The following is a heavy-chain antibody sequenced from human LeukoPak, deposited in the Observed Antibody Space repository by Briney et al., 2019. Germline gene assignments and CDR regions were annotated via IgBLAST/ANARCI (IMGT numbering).Heavy chain of an antibody. CDR3: AKDISPLLGYYFDY. V-gene: IGHV3-9*01. J-gene: IGHJ4*02. CDR2: ISWNSGSI. D-gene: IGHD7-27*01. Sequence: TGGSLRLSCAASGFTFDDYAMHWVRQAPGKGLEWVSGISWNSGSIGYADSVKGRFTISRDNAKNSLYLQMNSLRAEDTALYYRAKDISPLLGYYFDYWGQGTLVTVSS. CDR1: GFTFDDYA.